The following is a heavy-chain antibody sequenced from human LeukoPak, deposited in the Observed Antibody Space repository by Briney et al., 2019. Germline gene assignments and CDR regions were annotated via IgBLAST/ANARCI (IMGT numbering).Heavy chain of an antibody. CDR3: ARRYYYDSSVYYPLDH. Sequence: GGSLRLSCAASGFTFNTYTMTWVRQAPGKGLEWVSCISSSSGDIVYADSVRGRFTISRDNAKNSLYLEMNSLRAEDTAVYYCARRYYYDSSVYYPLDHWGQGTLVTVSP. V-gene: IGHV3-21*01. D-gene: IGHD3-22*01. J-gene: IGHJ4*02. CDR2: ISSSSGDI. CDR1: GFTFNTYT.